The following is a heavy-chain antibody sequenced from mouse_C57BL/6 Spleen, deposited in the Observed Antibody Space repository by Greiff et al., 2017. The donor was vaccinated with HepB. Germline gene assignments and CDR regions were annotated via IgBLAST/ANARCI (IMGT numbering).Heavy chain of an antibody. CDR3: ARDGNYALFAY. V-gene: IGHV1-82*01. CDR2: IYPGDGDT. D-gene: IGHD2-1*01. Sequence: QVTLKESGPELVKPGASVKISCKASGYAFSSSWMNWVKQRPGKGLEWIGRIYPGDGDTNYNGKFKGKATLTADKSSSTAYMQLSSLTSEDSAVYFCARDGNYALFAYWGQGTLVTVSA. CDR1: GYAFSSSW. J-gene: IGHJ3*01.